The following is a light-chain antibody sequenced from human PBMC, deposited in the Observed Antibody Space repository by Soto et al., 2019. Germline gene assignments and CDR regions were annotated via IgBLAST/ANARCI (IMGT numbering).Light chain of an antibody. Sequence: QSALTQPPSASGSPGQSVTISCTGTKNDIGVYDFVSWYQHHPGKAPRLIIYEGTKRPSGVSDRFSGSKSGNTASLTISGLQAEDEADYYCYSYAGDYVYVFGTGTKVTVL. CDR3: YSYAGDYVYV. J-gene: IGLJ1*01. V-gene: IGLV2-8*01. CDR1: KNDIGVYDF. CDR2: EGT.